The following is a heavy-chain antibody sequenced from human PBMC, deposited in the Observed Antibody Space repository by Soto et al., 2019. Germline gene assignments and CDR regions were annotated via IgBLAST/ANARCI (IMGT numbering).Heavy chain of an antibody. V-gene: IGHV5-51*03. Sequence: EVQLVQPGAEVKKPGESLKISCKTSGYNFSKHWDGWVRQMPGKGLEWLGIIYPDDSDTRYSPSFQGQVTMSADKSTRTAYVQWSSLKASDSATYYCARRDMLTCYVYFDYWGQGTLVTVSS. D-gene: IGHD3-9*01. J-gene: IGHJ4*02. CDR3: ARRDMLTCYVYFDY. CDR1: GYNFSKHW. CDR2: IYPDDSDT.